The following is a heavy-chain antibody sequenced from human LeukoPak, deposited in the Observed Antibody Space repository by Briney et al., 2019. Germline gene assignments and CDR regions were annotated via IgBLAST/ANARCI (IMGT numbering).Heavy chain of an antibody. J-gene: IGHJ4*02. V-gene: IGHV3-66*04. CDR1: GFTVGSTY. CDR2: IYRGGST. CDR3: ARLSANSSAYFFDY. D-gene: IGHD3-22*01. Sequence: GGSLRLSCAASGFTVGSTYMSWVRQAPGKGLECVSIIYRGGSTNYADSAKGRFTISRDTSKNTLYLQINSLKAEDTAVYYCARLSANSSAYFFDYWGQGTLVTVSS.